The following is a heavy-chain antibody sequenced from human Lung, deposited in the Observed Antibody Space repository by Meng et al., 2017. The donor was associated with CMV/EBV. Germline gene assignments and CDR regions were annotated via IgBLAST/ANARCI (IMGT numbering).Heavy chain of an antibody. Sequence: GGSXRLXXAVSGFTFSSHWMHWVRQAPGGGLVWVAHINSDGLRTNYADSVKGRFTISRDNAKDTLYLQVNSLRAEDTAVYYCARGGCSRTSCLDFWGQGTLVTVSS. CDR2: INSDGLRT. D-gene: IGHD2-2*01. CDR1: GFTFSSHW. CDR3: ARGGCSRTSCLDF. J-gene: IGHJ4*02. V-gene: IGHV3-74*01.